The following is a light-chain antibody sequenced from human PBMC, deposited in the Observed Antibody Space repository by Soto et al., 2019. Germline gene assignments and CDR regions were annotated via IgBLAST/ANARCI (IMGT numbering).Light chain of an antibody. V-gene: IGKV3D-15*01. Sequence: EIVLTQSSATLSLSPGEIARLSCVASQSVTSNALAWYQQKPGQAPRLLMSATSTRATGIPARFSGSGSGTEFTLTVSSLQSEDFALYFCHQYDHWPLTFGGGTKVDI. J-gene: IGKJ4*01. CDR3: HQYDHWPLT. CDR2: ATS. CDR1: QSVTSN.